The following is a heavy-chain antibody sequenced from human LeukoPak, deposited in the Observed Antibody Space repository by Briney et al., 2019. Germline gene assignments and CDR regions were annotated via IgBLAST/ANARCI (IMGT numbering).Heavy chain of an antibody. D-gene: IGHD3-22*01. V-gene: IGHV4-59*01. CDR1: GGSINSYY. CDR2: IYYSGGT. Sequence: KPSETLSLTCTVSGGSINSYYWSWIRQPPGKGLEWIGYIYYSGGTNYNPSLKSRVTMSVDTSKNQFSLKLSSVTAADTAVYYCARDRYHYDSSVYYIVSFFDYWGRGALVTVSS. J-gene: IGHJ4*02. CDR3: ARDRYHYDSSVYYIVSFFDY.